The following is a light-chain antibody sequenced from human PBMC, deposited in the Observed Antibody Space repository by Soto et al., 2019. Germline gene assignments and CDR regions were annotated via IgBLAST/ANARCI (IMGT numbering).Light chain of an antibody. CDR3: CSYAGSSTFYV. CDR2: EVS. Sequence: QSALTQPASVSGSPGQSITNSWTGTSSDVGSYNLVSWYQQHPGKAPKLMIYEVSKRPSGVSNRFSGSKSGNTASLTISGLQAEDEADYYCCSYAGSSTFYVFGTGTKVTVL. CDR1: SSDVGSYNL. J-gene: IGLJ1*01. V-gene: IGLV2-23*02.